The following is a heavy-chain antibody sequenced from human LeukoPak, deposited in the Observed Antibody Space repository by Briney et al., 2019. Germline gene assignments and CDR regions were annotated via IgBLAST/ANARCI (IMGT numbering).Heavy chain of an antibody. V-gene: IGHV3-74*01. CDR3: ARLRRDYYFDY. CDR2: FNGDDSGT. Sequence: GGSLRLSCAASGFTFSSYWMHWVRQAPGKGLVWVSYFNGDDSGTNYADSVQGRLTISRDNAKSTLYLQMNSLRAEDTAVYYCARLRRDYYFDYWGQGTLVTVSS. CDR1: GFTFSSYW. D-gene: IGHD3-3*01. J-gene: IGHJ4*02.